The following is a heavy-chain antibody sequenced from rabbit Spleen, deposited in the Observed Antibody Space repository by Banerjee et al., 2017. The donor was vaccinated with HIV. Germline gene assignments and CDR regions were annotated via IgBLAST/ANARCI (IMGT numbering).Heavy chain of an antibody. J-gene: IGHJ6*01. CDR1: GFSFSSSDY. D-gene: IGHD7-1*01. V-gene: IGHV1S45*01. CDR2: IAGSSSGFT. CDR3: VRDTGTSFSSYGMDL. Sequence: QEQLVESGGGLVQPEGSLTLTCKASGFSFSSSDYICWVRQAPGKGLEWISCIAGSSSGFTYSATWATGRFTISKTSSTTVTLQMTSLTVADTATYFCVRDTGTSFSSYGMDLWGPGTLVTVS.